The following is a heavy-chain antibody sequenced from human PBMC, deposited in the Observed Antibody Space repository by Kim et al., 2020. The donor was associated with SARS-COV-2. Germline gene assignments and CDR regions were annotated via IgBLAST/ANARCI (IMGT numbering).Heavy chain of an antibody. CDR3: ASFFYGVPAPRCYYGMDV. J-gene: IGHJ6*02. CDR1: GFTFSSYG. CDR2: ISYDGSNK. D-gene: IGHD2-2*01. V-gene: IGHV3-33*05. Sequence: GGSLRLSCAASGFTFSSYGMNWVRQAPGKGLEWVAYISYDGSNKYYADSVKGRFTISRDNSKNTLYLQMNSLRAEDTAVYYCASFFYGVPAPRCYYGMDVWRQGTTVTVPS.